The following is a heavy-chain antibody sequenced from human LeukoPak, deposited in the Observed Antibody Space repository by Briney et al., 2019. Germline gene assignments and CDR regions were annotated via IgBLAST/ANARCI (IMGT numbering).Heavy chain of an antibody. V-gene: IGHV3-30-3*02. CDR3: AKPVVAASSWFDP. CDR2: ISYDGSNK. CDR1: GFTFSSYA. Sequence: GGSLRLSCAASGFTFSSYAMHWVRQAPGKGLEWVAVISYDGSNKYYADSVKGRFTISRDNSKNTLYLQMNSLRAEDTAVYYCAKPVVAASSWFDPWGQGTLVTVSS. D-gene: IGHD2-15*01. J-gene: IGHJ5*02.